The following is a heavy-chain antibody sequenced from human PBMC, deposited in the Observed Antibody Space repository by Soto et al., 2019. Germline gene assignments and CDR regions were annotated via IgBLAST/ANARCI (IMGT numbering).Heavy chain of an antibody. CDR3: AREAAAGQTYYFDY. D-gene: IGHD6-13*01. CDR2: IWYDGSNK. CDR1: GFTFSSYG. J-gene: IGHJ4*02. Sequence: GGSLRLSCAASGFTFSSYGMHWVRQAPGKGLEWVAVIWYDGSNKYYADSVKGRFTISRDNSKNTLYLQMNSLRAEDTAVYYRAREAAAGQTYYFDYWGQGTLVTVSS. V-gene: IGHV3-33*01.